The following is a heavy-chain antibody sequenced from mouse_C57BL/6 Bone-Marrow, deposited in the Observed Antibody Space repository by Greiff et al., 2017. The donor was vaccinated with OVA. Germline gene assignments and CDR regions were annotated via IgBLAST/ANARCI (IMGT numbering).Heavy chain of an antibody. V-gene: IGHV5-9*01. CDR2: ISGGGGNT. CDR3: ARSYGSREFAY. Sequence: EVQRVESGGGLVKPGGSLKLSCAASGFTFSSYTMSWVRQTPEKRLEWVATISGGGGNTYYPDSVKGRFTISRDNAKNTLNLQMSSLRSEDTALYYCARSYGSREFAYWGQGTLVTVSA. D-gene: IGHD1-1*01. J-gene: IGHJ3*01. CDR1: GFTFSSYT.